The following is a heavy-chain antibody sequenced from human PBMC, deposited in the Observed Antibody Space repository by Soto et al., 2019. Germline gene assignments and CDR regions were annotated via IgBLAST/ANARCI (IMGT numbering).Heavy chain of an antibody. J-gene: IGHJ4*02. V-gene: IGHV4-59*01. CDR2: IYESGRT. Sequence: PSETLSLTCSVSGDSISSYSWGWIRQPPGKGLEWIGYIYESGRTNHNPSLKSRDTISVDTSKNQFSLKVNSVTAADTAVYYCARIGREGYSYGFVDYWGQGTLVTVSS. CDR1: GDSISSYS. D-gene: IGHD5-18*01. CDR3: ARIGREGYSYGFVDY.